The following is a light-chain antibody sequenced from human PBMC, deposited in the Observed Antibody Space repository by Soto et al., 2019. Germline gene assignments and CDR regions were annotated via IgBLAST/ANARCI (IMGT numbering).Light chain of an antibody. Sequence: DIQMTQSPSTLSASVGDRVTITCRASQSISSWLAWYLQKPWKAPKLLIYKASSLESGVPSRFSGSVSGTEFTLTISILHPDDFATYFCQQYHSYWTFGQGNKVQIK. CDR2: KAS. CDR3: QQYHSYWT. CDR1: QSISSW. V-gene: IGKV1-5*03. J-gene: IGKJ1*01.